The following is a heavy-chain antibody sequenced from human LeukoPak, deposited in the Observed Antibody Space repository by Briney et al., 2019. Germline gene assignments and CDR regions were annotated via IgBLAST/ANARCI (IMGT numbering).Heavy chain of an antibody. Sequence: GGSLRLSCAASGFVFSNNWMYWVRQAPGRGLVWVSRINSDGSSIAYADFVRSRFTISRDNAKNTLFLQMNSLTVEDTAMYYCGKDLSWGSTDYWGQGTLVTVSS. CDR2: INSDGSSI. D-gene: IGHD6-13*01. CDR1: GFVFSNNW. V-gene: IGHV3-74*01. CDR3: GKDLSWGSTDY. J-gene: IGHJ4*02.